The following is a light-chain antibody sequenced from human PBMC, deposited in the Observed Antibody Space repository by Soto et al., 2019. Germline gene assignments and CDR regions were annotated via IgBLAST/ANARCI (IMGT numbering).Light chain of an antibody. CDR2: DAS. J-gene: IGKJ1*01. Sequence: DIQMTQSPSTLSASVGDRVTITCRASQSISSWLAWYQQKPGKAPNLLIYDASSLESGVPSRFSGSGSGTELTITISSLQPDDFETYYCQQYNSYSWTFGQGTKVDIK. CDR3: QQYNSYSWT. V-gene: IGKV1-5*01. CDR1: QSISSW.